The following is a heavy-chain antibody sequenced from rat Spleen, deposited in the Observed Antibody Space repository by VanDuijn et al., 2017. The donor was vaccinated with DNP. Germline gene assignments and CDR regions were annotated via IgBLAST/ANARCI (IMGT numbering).Heavy chain of an antibody. CDR1: GFNFNDYW. CDR2: LNKDSSTI. V-gene: IGHV4-2*01. D-gene: IGHD5-1*01. Sequence: EVKLVESGGGLVQPGSSLKLSCTASGFNFNDYWMGWVRQAPGKGLEWIGELNKDSSTINYIPSLKDKFTISRDNAQNTLYLQMSKLGSEDTAIYYCARVQLGYYALDAWGQGTSVTVSS. CDR3: ARVQLGYYALDA. J-gene: IGHJ4*01.